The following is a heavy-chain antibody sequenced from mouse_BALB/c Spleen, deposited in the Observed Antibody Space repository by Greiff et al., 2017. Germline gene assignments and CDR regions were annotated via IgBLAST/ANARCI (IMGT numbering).Heavy chain of an antibody. V-gene: IGHV1-87*01. J-gene: IGHJ4*01. CDR3: ARNRVTNWDHYYYAMDY. CDR2: IYPGDGDT. Sequence: VKLQESGAELARPGASVKLSCKASGYTFTSYWMQWVKQRPGQGLEWIGAIYPGDGDTRYTQKFKGKATLTADKSSSTAYMQLSSLASEDSAVYYCARNRVTNWDHYYYAMDYWGQGTSVTVSS. CDR1: GYTFTSYW. D-gene: IGHD4-1*01.